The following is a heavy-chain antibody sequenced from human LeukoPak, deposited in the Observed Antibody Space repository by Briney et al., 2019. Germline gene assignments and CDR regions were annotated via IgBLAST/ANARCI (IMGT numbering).Heavy chain of an antibody. D-gene: IGHD3-9*01. Sequence: PGGSLRLSCAASGFTFSSYGMHWVRQAPGKGLEWVAVIWYDGSNKYYADSVKGRFTISRDNSKNTLYLQMSSLRAEDTAVYYCARDQGSYDILTPLGDYWGQGTLVTVSS. J-gene: IGHJ4*02. CDR1: GFTFSSYG. CDR3: ARDQGSYDILTPLGDY. V-gene: IGHV3-33*01. CDR2: IWYDGSNK.